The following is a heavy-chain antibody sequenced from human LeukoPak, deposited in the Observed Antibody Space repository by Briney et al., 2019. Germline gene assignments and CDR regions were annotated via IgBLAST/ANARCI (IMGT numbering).Heavy chain of an antibody. CDR3: AREGVGP. CDR2: IYYSRST. J-gene: IGHJ5*02. V-gene: IGHV4-59*11. CDR1: GDSISSHY. Sequence: SETLSLTCTVSGDSISSHYGSWIRQPPGKGLEWSGYIYYSRSTNYKHSLKSPVTISVDTSKNQLSLTLSSVTAADTAVYDCAREGVGPWGQGTLVTVSS.